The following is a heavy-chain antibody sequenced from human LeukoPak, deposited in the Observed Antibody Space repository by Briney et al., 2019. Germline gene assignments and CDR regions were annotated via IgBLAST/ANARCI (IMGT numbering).Heavy chain of an antibody. D-gene: IGHD3-22*01. V-gene: IGHV4-39*07. J-gene: IGHJ4*02. CDR3: ARVTGYMIEDYFDY. CDR2: IYYSGST. CDR1: GGSISSSSYY. Sequence: SETLSLTCTVSGGSISSSSYYWGWIRQPPGKGLEWIGSIYYSGSTCYNPSLKSRVTISVDTSKNQFSLRLRSVTAADTAVYYCARVTGYMIEDYFDYWGQGTLVTVSS.